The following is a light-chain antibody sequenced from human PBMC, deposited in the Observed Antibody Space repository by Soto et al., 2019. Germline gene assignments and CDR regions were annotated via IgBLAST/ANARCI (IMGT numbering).Light chain of an antibody. Sequence: DKQMKQSPSTLSAYVGDTVTVTCRASQSVSGWLAWYQQKRGEAPKLLIYDASALPRGVPSRFSGSGSGTKFTLTIASLQPDDFATYYCQQYETFSGTFGPGTKVDIK. CDR1: QSVSGW. CDR3: QQYETFSGT. V-gene: IGKV1-5*01. CDR2: DAS. J-gene: IGKJ1*01.